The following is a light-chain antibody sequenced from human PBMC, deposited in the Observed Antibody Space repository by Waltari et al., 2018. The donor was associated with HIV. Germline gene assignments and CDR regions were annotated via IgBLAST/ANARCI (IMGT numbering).Light chain of an antibody. CDR1: QSISTY. CDR2: SAS. J-gene: IGKJ2*01. V-gene: IGKV1-39*01. CDR3: QQSYDTPYT. Sequence: DLHMTQTPSSPSAPPGDRFTLTCRASQSISTYLNWYQQKLGTAPKLLIFSASRLQSGVPSRFSGSGSGTEFTLTISSLQPEDFATYFCQQSYDTPYTFGQGTKLEIK.